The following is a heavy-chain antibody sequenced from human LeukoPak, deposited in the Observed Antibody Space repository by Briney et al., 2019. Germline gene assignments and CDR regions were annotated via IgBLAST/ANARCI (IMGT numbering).Heavy chain of an antibody. Sequence: GGSLRLSCAASGFTFSSYAMHWVRQAPGKGLEWVAVISYDGSNKYYADSVKGRFTISRDNSKNTLYLQMNSLRAEDTAVYYCARGGCSSTSCYAVYWYFDLWGRGTLVTVSS. CDR3: ARGGCSSTSCYAVYWYFDL. CDR1: GFTFSSYA. V-gene: IGHV3-30-3*01. D-gene: IGHD2-2*01. CDR2: ISYDGSNK. J-gene: IGHJ2*01.